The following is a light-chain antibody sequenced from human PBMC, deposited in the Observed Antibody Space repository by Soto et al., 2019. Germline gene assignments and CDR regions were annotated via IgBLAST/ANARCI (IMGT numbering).Light chain of an antibody. CDR2: DAS. CDR3: QQYDNLPGYT. CDR1: LHISNT. Sequence: DIQLTQSPSSLSASVGDRVTITCQASLHISNTLNWYQQKPGKAPKLLIYDASNLETGVPSRFSGSGSGTDFTLTITNLQPEDVAAYYCQQYDNLPGYTFGQGTKLEIK. V-gene: IGKV1-33*01. J-gene: IGKJ2*01.